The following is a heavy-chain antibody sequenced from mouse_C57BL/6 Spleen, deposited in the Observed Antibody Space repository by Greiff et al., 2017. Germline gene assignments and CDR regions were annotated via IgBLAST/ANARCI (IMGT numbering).Heavy chain of an antibody. Sequence: QVQLQQSGPGLVAPSQSLSITCTVSGFSLTSYGVHWVRQPPGKGLEWLVVIWSDGSTTYNSALKSRLSISKDNSKSQVFLKMNSLQTDDTAMYYCARQGLGHLYAMDYWGQGTSVTVSS. V-gene: IGHV2-6-1*01. CDR2: IWSDGST. D-gene: IGHD4-1*01. CDR1: GFSLTSYG. CDR3: ARQGLGHLYAMDY. J-gene: IGHJ4*01.